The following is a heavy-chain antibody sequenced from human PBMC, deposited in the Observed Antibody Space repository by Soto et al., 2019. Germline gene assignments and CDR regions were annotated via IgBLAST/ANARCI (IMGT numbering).Heavy chain of an antibody. Sequence: QVQLVESGGGLVKPGGSLRLSCAASGFTFSDYYMSWIRQAPGKGLEWVSYISSSGSTIYYADSVKGRFTISRDNAKNSLYLQMNSLRAEDTGVYYCAREEYYDFWSRYYNPQGYYYMDVWGKGTTVTVSS. J-gene: IGHJ6*03. D-gene: IGHD3-3*01. CDR3: AREEYYDFWSRYYNPQGYYYMDV. CDR1: GFTFSDYY. V-gene: IGHV3-11*01. CDR2: ISSSGSTI.